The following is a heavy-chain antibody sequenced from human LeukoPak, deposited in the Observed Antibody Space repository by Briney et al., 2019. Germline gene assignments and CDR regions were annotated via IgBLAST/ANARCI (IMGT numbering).Heavy chain of an antibody. V-gene: IGHV4-31*02. CDR1: GFTFSSYA. Sequence: LRLSCAASGFTFSSYAMSWIRQHPGKGLEWIGYIYYSGSTYYNPSLKSRVTISVDTSKNQFSLKLSSVTAADTAVYYCARNGKYSSSWYGYYGMDVWGQGTTVTVSS. D-gene: IGHD6-13*01. J-gene: IGHJ6*02. CDR2: IYYSGST. CDR3: ARNGKYSSSWYGYYGMDV.